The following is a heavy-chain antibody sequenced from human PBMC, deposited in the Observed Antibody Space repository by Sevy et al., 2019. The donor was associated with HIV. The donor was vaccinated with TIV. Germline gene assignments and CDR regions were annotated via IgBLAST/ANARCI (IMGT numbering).Heavy chain of an antibody. D-gene: IGHD7-27*01. CDR2: IYHSGST. Sequence: SETLSLTCAVSGGSISSGGYAWSWIRQPPGKGLEWIGYIYHSGSTYYNPSLKSRVTISVDRSKNQFSLKLSSVTAADTALYYCARGGGEFDYWGQGTLVTVSS. CDR1: GGSISSGGYA. CDR3: ARGGGEFDY. J-gene: IGHJ4*02. V-gene: IGHV4-30-2*01.